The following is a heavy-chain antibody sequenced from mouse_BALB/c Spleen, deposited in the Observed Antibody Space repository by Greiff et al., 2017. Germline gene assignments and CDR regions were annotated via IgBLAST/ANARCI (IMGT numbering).Heavy chain of an antibody. D-gene: IGHD2-3*01. CDR3: ARFDDGYPAWFAY. CDR1: GFSLTSYG. J-gene: IGHJ3*01. CDR2: IWAGGST. V-gene: IGHV2-9*02. Sequence: VQLKESGPGLVAPSQSLSITCTVSGFSLTSYGVHWVRQPPGKGLEWLGVIWAGGSTNYNSALMSRLSISKDNSKSQVFLKMNSLQTDDTAMYYCARFDDGYPAWFAYWGQGTLVTVSA.